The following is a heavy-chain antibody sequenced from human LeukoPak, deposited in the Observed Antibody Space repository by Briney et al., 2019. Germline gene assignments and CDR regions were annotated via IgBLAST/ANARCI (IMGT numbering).Heavy chain of an antibody. CDR3: ARLVGGTTGATDS. J-gene: IGHJ5*02. CDR2: ISNTGTKK. D-gene: IGHD1-26*01. CDR1: GGSFSGYY. Sequence: LSLTCAVYGGSFSGYYWSWIRQPPGKGLEWVAVISNTGTKKYYVDSVKGRFTISRDNSKDTVFLQMNSLTVDDTAVYFCARLVGGTTGATDSWGQGSLVSVS. V-gene: IGHV3-30*03.